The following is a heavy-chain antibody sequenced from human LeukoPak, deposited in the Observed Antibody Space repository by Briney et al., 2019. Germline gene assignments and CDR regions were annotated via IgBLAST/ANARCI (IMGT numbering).Heavy chain of an antibody. CDR1: GFTFSSYG. CDR2: IRYDGSNK. J-gene: IGHJ5*02. D-gene: IGHD4-17*01. V-gene: IGHV3-30*02. Sequence: QARGSLRLSCAASGFTFSSYGMHWVRQAPGKGLEWVAFIRYDGSNKYYADSVKGRFTISRDNSKNTLYLQMNSLRAEDTAVYYCAKNDYGDYPWFDPWGQGTLVTVSS. CDR3: AKNDYGDYPWFDP.